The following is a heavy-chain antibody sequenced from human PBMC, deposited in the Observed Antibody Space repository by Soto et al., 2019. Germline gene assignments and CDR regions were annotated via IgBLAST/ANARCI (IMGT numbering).Heavy chain of an antibody. Sequence: EVQLVESGGGLVQPGGSLRLPCVVSGITFSTYRMHWVRQAPGKGLVWVSHIKSDGTVTHYTDSVRGRFIISRDNAKNTLFLQMNSLRAEDTAVYYCARENYDFWSGYYLDYWGQGTLVTVSS. CDR1: GITFSTYR. V-gene: IGHV3-74*01. J-gene: IGHJ4*02. CDR2: IKSDGTVT. CDR3: ARENYDFWSGYYLDY. D-gene: IGHD3-3*01.